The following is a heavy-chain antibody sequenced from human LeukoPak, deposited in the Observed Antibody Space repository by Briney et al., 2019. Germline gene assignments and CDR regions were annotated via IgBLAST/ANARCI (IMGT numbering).Heavy chain of an antibody. CDR1: GYTFTNYD. CDR3: ARGASEGGSYYDFWSGYYYYYYYMDV. V-gene: IGHV1-8*01. CDR2: MNPNSGST. Sequence: ASVKVSCKASGYTFTNYDINWVRQATGQGLEWMGWMNPNSGSTGYAQEFQGRVTMTRNTSISTAYMELSSLRSEDTAVYYCARGASEGGSYYDFWSGYYYYYYYMDVWGKGTTVTVSS. D-gene: IGHD3-3*01. J-gene: IGHJ6*03.